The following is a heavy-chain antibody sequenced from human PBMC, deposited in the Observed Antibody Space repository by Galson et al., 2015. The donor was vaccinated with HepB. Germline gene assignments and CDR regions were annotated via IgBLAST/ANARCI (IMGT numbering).Heavy chain of an antibody. Sequence: SLRLSCAASGFSFSSYDFSWVRQAPGKRLEWVSAIVASGTSTYYAYSVKGRFTISRDNSKNTLYLQMNSLRAEDTAVYYCAKSQLLWFGELKYGMDVWGQGTTVTVSS. CDR2: IVASGTST. CDR3: AKSQLLWFGELKYGMDV. D-gene: IGHD3-10*01. J-gene: IGHJ6*02. V-gene: IGHV3-23*01. CDR1: GFSFSSYD.